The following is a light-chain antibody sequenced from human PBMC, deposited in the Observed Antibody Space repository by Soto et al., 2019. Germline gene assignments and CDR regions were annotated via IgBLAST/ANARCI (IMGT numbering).Light chain of an antibody. J-gene: IGKJ4*01. CDR3: QQYNSLVS. CDR1: QDISNY. Sequence: DIQMTQSPSSLSASVGDRVTITCQASQDISNYLNWYQQKPGKAPNVLIHDASYLETGVPSRFSGSGSATNFTFTISRLQPEDFASYYCQQYNSLVSFGGGTKVQT. CDR2: DAS. V-gene: IGKV1-33*01.